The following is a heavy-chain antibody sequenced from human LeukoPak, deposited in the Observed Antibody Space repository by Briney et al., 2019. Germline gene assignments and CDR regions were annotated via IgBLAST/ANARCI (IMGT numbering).Heavy chain of an antibody. D-gene: IGHD4-17*01. CDR2: IYHSGST. V-gene: IGHV4-38-2*02. Sequence: SETLSLTCTLSGYSISSGYYWGWIRQPPGKGLEWIGSIYHSGSTYYNPSLKSRVTISVDTSKNQFSLKLSSVTAADTAVYYCASAVTTSSYYYYYMDVWGKGTTVTVSS. J-gene: IGHJ6*03. CDR3: ASAVTTSSYYYYYMDV. CDR1: GYSISSGYY.